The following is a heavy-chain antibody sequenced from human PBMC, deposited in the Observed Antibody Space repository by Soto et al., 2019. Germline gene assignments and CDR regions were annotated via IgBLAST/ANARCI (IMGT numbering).Heavy chain of an antibody. CDR1: GFTFSSYA. J-gene: IGHJ4*02. CDR2: ISGSGGST. V-gene: IGHV3-23*01. Sequence: EVQLLESGGGLVQPGGSLRLSCAASGFTFSSYAMSWVRQAPGKGLEWVSAISGSGGSTYYADSVKGRFTISRDNSKNPLYLQMNSLRGEDTAVYYCAKDKYYDSSPFYFDYWGQGTLVTVSS. CDR3: AKDKYYDSSPFYFDY. D-gene: IGHD3-22*01.